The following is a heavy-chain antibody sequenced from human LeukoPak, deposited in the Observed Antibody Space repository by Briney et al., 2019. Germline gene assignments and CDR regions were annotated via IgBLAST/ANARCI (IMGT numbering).Heavy chain of an antibody. V-gene: IGHV1-8*01. Sequence: ASVKLSCKASGYTFTSYDIYWVRQATEPGLDRRGCMNPNSGNTGYAQKFQGRVTMTRNTSISTAYMELRSLRSEDTAVYYWARGRLPHYYCMDVWGQGTTVTVSS. CDR2: MNPNSGNT. D-gene: IGHD2-15*01. CDR1: GYTFTSYD. J-gene: IGHJ6*02. CDR3: ARGRLPHYYCMDV.